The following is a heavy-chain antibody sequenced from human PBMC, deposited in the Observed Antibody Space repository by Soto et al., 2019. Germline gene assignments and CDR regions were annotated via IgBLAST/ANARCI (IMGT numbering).Heavy chain of an antibody. CDR2: ISGSGDKT. CDR1: GFTFSSYG. V-gene: IGHV3-23*01. CDR3: ASHRDHDFRSGFDAFDI. D-gene: IGHD3-3*01. J-gene: IGHJ3*02. Sequence: EVQVLESGGGLVQPGGSLRLSCVTSGFTFSSYGMSWVRQAPGKGLEWVSAISGSGDKTHYADSVKGRFTISRDNSRNTLYLQMNSLRVEDTAVYYCASHRDHDFRSGFDAFDIWGQGTMVTVSS.